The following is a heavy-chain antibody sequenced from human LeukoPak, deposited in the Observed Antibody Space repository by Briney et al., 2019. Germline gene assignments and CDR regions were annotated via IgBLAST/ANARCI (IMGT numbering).Heavy chain of an antibody. V-gene: IGHV4-39*07. CDR2: IYYSGST. Sequence: SETLSLTCTVSGGSISSSSYYWGWIRQPPGKGLEWIGSIYYSGSTYYNPSLKSRVTISVDTSKNQFSLELSSVTAADTAVYYCARVLVGAPDIFDYWGQGTLVTVSS. J-gene: IGHJ4*02. CDR3: ARVLVGAPDIFDY. D-gene: IGHD1-26*01. CDR1: GGSISSSSYY.